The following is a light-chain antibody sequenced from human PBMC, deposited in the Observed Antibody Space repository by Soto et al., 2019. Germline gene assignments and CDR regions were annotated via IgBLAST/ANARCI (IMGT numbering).Light chain of an antibody. Sequence: QSVLTQPASVSGSPGQSIAISCSGSSSDLGIYNYVSWYQQHPGKVPKLIIFEVTNRPSGVSNRFSGSKSGNTASLTISGLQAEDEADYYCSPYTTTSTRVFGTGTKATV. V-gene: IGLV2-14*01. J-gene: IGLJ1*01. CDR2: EVT. CDR3: SPYTTTSTRV. CDR1: SSDLGIYNY.